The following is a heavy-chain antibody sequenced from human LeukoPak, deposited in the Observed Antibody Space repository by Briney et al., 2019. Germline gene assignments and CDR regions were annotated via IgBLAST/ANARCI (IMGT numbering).Heavy chain of an antibody. CDR1: GFTFSRYW. D-gene: IGHD2-15*01. J-gene: IGHJ4*01. V-gene: IGHV3-74*01. CDR3: ARDRYCSGVRCYSIGYLDS. CDR2: IKSDGKT. Sequence: TGGSLRLSCEASGFTFSRYWMHWVRQAPGKGLVWVSRIKSDGKTNYADSVKGRFTISRDNAKNTVSLQVDSLRAEDTGVYYCARDRYCSGVRCYSIGYLDSWGHGTLVTVSS.